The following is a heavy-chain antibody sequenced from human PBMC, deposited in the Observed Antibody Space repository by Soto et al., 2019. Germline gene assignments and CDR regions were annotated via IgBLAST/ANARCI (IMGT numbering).Heavy chain of an antibody. V-gene: IGHV1-46*03. CDR3: ARSGSGYSRQHMNYYYGMDV. Sequence: SVKVSCNASGYTFTSYGISWVRQAPGQGLEWMGLINASSGSTSYAQKFQGRVTMTRDTSTSTVYMELSSLRSEDTAVYYCARSGSGYSRQHMNYYYGMDVWGQGTTVTV. D-gene: IGHD3-22*01. CDR1: GYTFTSYG. CDR2: INASSGST. J-gene: IGHJ6*02.